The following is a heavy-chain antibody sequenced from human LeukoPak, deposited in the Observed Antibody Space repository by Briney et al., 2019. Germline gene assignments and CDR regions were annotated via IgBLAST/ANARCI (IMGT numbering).Heavy chain of an antibody. D-gene: IGHD2-2*01. J-gene: IGHJ5*02. Sequence: SETLSLTCTVSGGSISSYYWSWIRQPPGKGLEWIGYIYYSGSTNYNPSLKSRVTISVDTSKNQFSLKLSSVTAADTAVYYCARTYCSGTSCYLVWFDPWGQGTLVTVSS. CDR2: IYYSGST. V-gene: IGHV4-59*08. CDR1: GGSISSYY. CDR3: ARTYCSGTSCYLVWFDP.